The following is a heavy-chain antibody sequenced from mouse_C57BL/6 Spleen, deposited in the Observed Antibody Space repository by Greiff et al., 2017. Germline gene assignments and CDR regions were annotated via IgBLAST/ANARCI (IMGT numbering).Heavy chain of an antibody. Sequence: EVKLMESGGGLVQPGGSLKLSCAASGFTFSDYGMAWVRQAPRKGPEWVAFISNLAYSIYYADTVTGRFTISRENAKNTLYLEMSSLRSEDTAMYYCARIRGSPYYFDYWGQGTTLTVSS. CDR2: ISNLAYSI. CDR3: ARIRGSPYYFDY. V-gene: IGHV5-15*01. CDR1: GFTFSDYG. D-gene: IGHD1-1*01. J-gene: IGHJ2*01.